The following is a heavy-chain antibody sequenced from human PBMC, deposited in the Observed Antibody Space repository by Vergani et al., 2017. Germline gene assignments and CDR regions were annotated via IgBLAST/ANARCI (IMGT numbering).Heavy chain of an antibody. CDR2: INPNSGGT. J-gene: IGHJ4*02. Sequence: QVQLVQSGAEVKKPGASVKVSCKASGDTFTDYFMHWLRQAPGQGLEWMGWINPNSGGTNYAQKFQGRVTMTRDTSISTAYMELSNLRSDDTAVYYCARVGTSSNRDYFDYWGQGTLVTVSS. CDR1: GDTFTDYF. D-gene: IGHD2-2*01. CDR3: ARVGTSSNRDYFDY. V-gene: IGHV1-2*02.